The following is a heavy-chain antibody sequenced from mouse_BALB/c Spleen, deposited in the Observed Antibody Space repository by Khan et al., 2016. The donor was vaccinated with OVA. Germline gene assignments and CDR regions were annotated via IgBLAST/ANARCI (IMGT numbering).Heavy chain of an antibody. Sequence: VELVESGAELVKPGASVRLSCKASGYTFTSYYLSWVNQRPGKGLEWFGYINPSSGGTNFTDKFKSKATFTVDKSSSTAYIQLNSLTSEDTAVYYCSRSGYGSFAYWGQGTLVTVSA. J-gene: IGHJ3*01. CDR2: INPSSGGT. V-gene: IGHV1-53*01. D-gene: IGHD2-2*01. CDR1: GYTFTSYY. CDR3: SRSGYGSFAY.